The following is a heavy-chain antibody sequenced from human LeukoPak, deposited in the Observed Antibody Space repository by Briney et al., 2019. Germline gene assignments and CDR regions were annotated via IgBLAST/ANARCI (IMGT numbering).Heavy chain of an antibody. D-gene: IGHD6-6*01. Sequence: PGGSLRLSCGASGFTLRNYDMSWVRQAPGMGLEWVSSISRSGGSTYYADSVKGRFTISRDNSKNTVYMQMNSLRVDDTAVYYCARGSSGPDPWGQGTLVTVSS. CDR3: ARGSSGPDP. V-gene: IGHV3-23*01. CDR1: GFTLRNYD. CDR2: ISRSGGST. J-gene: IGHJ5*02.